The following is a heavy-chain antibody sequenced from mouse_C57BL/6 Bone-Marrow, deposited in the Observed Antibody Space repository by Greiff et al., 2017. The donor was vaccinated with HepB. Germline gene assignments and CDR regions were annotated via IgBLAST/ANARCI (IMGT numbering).Heavy chain of an antibody. D-gene: IGHD2-4*01. CDR1: GFTFSSYA. CDR2: ISSGGDYI. Sequence: EVKLMESGEGLVKPGGSLKLSCAASGFTFSSYAMSWVRQTPEKRLEWVAYISSGGDYIYYADTVKGRFTISRDNARNTLYLQMSSLKSEDTAMYYCTRGYDYYFDYWGQGTTLTVSS. J-gene: IGHJ2*01. CDR3: TRGYDYYFDY. V-gene: IGHV5-9-1*02.